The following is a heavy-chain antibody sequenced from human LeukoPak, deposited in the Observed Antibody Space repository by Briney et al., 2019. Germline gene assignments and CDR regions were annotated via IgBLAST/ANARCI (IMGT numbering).Heavy chain of an antibody. Sequence: SETLSLTCTVSGGSISSYYWSWIRQPPGNGLEWIGYIYYSGSTNYNPSLKSRVTISVDTSKNQFSLKLSSVTAADTAVYYCARDLGFWSGYYTYNWFGPWGQGTLVTVSS. D-gene: IGHD3-3*01. V-gene: IGHV4-59*01. CDR3: ARDLGFWSGYYTYNWFGP. CDR1: GGSISSYY. CDR2: IYYSGST. J-gene: IGHJ5*02.